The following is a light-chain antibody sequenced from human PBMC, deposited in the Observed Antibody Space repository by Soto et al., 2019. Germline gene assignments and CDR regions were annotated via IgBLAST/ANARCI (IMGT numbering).Light chain of an antibody. V-gene: IGKV3-11*01. J-gene: IGKJ4*01. CDR2: DAV. CDR3: QQRINWPLT. CDR1: QSISTY. Sequence: VLTQSPATLSLSPGERATLSCRASQSISTYLAWYQQKPGQAPRLLIYDAVNRATGIPARFSGSGSGTDFTLIIDSLATEDFAVYYCQQRINWPLTFGGGTRVDIK.